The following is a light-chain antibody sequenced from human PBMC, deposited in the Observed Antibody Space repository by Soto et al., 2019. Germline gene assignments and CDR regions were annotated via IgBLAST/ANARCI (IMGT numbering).Light chain of an antibody. CDR3: QQSYRTPRFT. CDR2: AAS. CDR1: QSISSY. V-gene: IGKV1-39*01. J-gene: IGKJ3*01. Sequence: DIQMTQSASSLSASVGDRVTITCRASQSISSYLNWYQQKPGKAPKLLIYAASSLQSGVPSRFRGSRSGTDFTLTISSLRPEDFATYYCQQSYRTPRFTFGPGTKVDIK.